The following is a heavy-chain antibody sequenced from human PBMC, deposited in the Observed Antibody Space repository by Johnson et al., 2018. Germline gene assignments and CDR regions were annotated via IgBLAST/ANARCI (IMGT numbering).Heavy chain of an antibody. CDR3: AGGGYKSGGSFEL. D-gene: IGHD1-1*01. CDR2: INPSGRST. J-gene: IGHJ3*01. CDR1: GVTFSSYA. V-gene: IGHV1-46*01. Sequence: QVQLVQSGAEVKKPGSSVKVSCKASGVTFSSYAISWVRQAPGQGLEWMGIINPSGRSTSYAQKFHGRVTMTRDTSTGTLYMGLSSLRSEETAVYYCAGGGYKSGGSFELWGQVTMVTVSS.